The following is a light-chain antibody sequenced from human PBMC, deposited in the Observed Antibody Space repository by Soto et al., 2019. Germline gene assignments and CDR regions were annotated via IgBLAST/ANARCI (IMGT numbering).Light chain of an antibody. V-gene: IGKV3-20*01. CDR2: GRT. Sequence: EIVLTQSPGPLSLSPGNSAALSCMASQSVTGDNEAWDQQRPGQAPRLLIYGRTTSATDIPARFRGSRSGTEYTLTINRLEPEDFALYYCQQYVNSPFTFGQGTKLEI. CDR1: QSVTGDN. CDR3: QQYVNSPFT. J-gene: IGKJ2*01.